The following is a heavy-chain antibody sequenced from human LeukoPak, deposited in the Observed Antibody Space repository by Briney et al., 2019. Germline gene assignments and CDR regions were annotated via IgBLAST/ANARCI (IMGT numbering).Heavy chain of an antibody. CDR3: ARGPILRHFDYYMDV. J-gene: IGHJ6*03. Sequence: GGSLRLSCAASEFTFSHHWMTWVRQAPGKGLELVANIKQDGSETYYVDSVKGRFTISRDSAKNSLDMQMNSLRVEDTAVYYCARGPILRHFDYYMDVWGKGTTVIISS. CDR1: EFTFSHHW. D-gene: IGHD3-9*01. CDR2: IKQDGSET. V-gene: IGHV3-7*01.